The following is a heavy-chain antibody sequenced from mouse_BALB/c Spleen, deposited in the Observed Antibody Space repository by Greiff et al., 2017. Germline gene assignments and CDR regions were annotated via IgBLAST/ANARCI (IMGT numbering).Heavy chain of an antibody. J-gene: IGHJ2*01. CDR1: GFTFSDYY. CDR2: ISDGGSYT. V-gene: IGHV5-4*02. Sequence: EVKLMESGGGLVKPGGSLKLSCAASGFTFSDYYMYWVRQTPEKRLEWVATISDGGSYTYYPDSVKGRFTISRDNAKNNLYLQMSSLKSEDTAMYYCARDYYGSSYNYFDYWGQGTTLTVSS. CDR3: ARDYYGSSYNYFDY. D-gene: IGHD1-1*01.